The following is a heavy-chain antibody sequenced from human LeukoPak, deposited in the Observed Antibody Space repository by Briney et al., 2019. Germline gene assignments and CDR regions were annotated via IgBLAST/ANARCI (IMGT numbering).Heavy chain of an antibody. Sequence: SETLSLTCTVSGGSISSGSYYWSWIRQPAGKGLGWIGRIYTSGSTNYNPSLKSRVTISVDTSKNQFSLKLSSVTAADTAVYYCARDLKPYGMDVWGKGTTVTISS. CDR1: GGSISSGSYY. CDR3: ARDLKPYGMDV. J-gene: IGHJ6*04. V-gene: IGHV4-61*02. CDR2: IYTSGST.